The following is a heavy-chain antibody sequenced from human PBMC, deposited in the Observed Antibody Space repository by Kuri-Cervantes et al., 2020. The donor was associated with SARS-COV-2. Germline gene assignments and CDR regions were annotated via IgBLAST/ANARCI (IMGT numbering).Heavy chain of an antibody. CDR2: ISGSGGST. Sequence: GGSLRLSCAASGFTFSSYAMSWVRQAPGKGLEWVSAISGSGGSTYYADSVKGRFTISRDNSKNTLYLQMNSLRAEDTAVYYCAKDQWTTIFGVAIDYFDYWGQGTLVTFDS. V-gene: IGHV3-23*01. J-gene: IGHJ4*02. CDR3: AKDQWTTIFGVAIDYFDY. D-gene: IGHD3-3*01. CDR1: GFTFSSYA.